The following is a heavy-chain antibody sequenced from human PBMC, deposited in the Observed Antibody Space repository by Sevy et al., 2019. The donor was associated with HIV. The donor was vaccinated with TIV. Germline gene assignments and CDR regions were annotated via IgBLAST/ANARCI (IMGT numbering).Heavy chain of an antibody. J-gene: IGHJ3*02. CDR1: GYTFTSYG. V-gene: IGHV1-18*01. CDR2: ISAYNGNT. Sequence: ASVKVSCKASGYTFTSYGISWVRQAPGQGLEWMGWISAYNGNTNYAQKLQGRVTMTTDTSTSTAYMDLRSLRSDDTAVYYCARSKHIYDSSGYAFDIWGQGTMVTVSS. D-gene: IGHD3-22*01. CDR3: ARSKHIYDSSGYAFDI.